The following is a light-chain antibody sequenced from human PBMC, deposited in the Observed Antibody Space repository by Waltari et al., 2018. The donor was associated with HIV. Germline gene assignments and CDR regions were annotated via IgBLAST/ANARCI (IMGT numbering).Light chain of an antibody. J-gene: IGKJ1*01. CDR2: GTS. Sequence: EIVLTQSPGTLSVSPGERATLSCRASQSVGSSNLAWYQQKPGQAPRLLIYGTSNRATGTPDRFSGSGSATDFILTINRLEPEDFAVYHCQQYGSSPWTFGQGTKVEIK. V-gene: IGKV3-20*01. CDR1: QSVGSSN. CDR3: QQYGSSPWT.